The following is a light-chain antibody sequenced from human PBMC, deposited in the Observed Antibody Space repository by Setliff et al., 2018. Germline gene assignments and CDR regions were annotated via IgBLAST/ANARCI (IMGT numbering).Light chain of an antibody. Sequence: QSALTQPPSASGSPGQSVAISCTGTSRDVGGFNFVSWYQQHPGKAPKLIIYEVSKRPSGVPDRFSGSKSGNTASLTVSGLQAEDEADYYCSSHGGSNNWSVFGTGTKVTVL. CDR3: SSHGGSNNWSV. CDR2: EVS. J-gene: IGLJ1*01. V-gene: IGLV2-8*01. CDR1: SRDVGGFNF.